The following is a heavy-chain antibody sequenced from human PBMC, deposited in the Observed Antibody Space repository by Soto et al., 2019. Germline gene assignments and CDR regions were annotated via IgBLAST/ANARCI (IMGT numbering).Heavy chain of an antibody. CDR3: AGGGYYRFDP. V-gene: IGHV4-4*02. CDR1: GGSITTSDW. D-gene: IGHD1-26*01. Sequence: QVQLQESGPGLVKPSGTLSLTCAVSGGSITTSDWWSWVRQLPGKGLEWIGEIHHSGTTNYKPPLRGRVTLSVDKSKNQVSLKLTSVIDADTAVYFCAGGGYYRFDPWGQGTLVTVSS. J-gene: IGHJ5*02. CDR2: IHHSGTT.